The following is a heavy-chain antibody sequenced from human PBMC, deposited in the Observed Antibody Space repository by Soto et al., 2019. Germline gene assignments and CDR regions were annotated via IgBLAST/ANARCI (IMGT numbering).Heavy chain of an antibody. CDR2: IYYSGSA. V-gene: IGHV4-39*01. D-gene: IGHD3-10*01. CDR3: ASLTYASGTYYNFNN. J-gene: IGHJ4*02. Sequence: QLQLQESGPGLVKPSETLSLTCTVSGGSISTISYYWGWIRQTPGKGLQWIGNIYYSGSAYYDPSLKRRVTISVDTSKNQFSLNLSSVTAADTATYYCASLTYASGTYYNFNNWGLGTLVTVSS. CDR1: GGSISTISYY.